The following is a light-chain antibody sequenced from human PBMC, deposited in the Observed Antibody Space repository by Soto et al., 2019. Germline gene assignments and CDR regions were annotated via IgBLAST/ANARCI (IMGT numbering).Light chain of an antibody. J-gene: IGLJ1*01. Sequence: QSALTQPASVSGSPGQSITISCTGTSSDVGGYNYVSWYQQHPGKAPKLMIYEVSNRPSRVSNRFSGYKSGNTASLTISGLQAEDEADYYCSSYTRSSTSYVFGTGTKVTVL. CDR2: EVS. V-gene: IGLV2-14*01. CDR3: SSYTRSSTSYV. CDR1: SSDVGGYNY.